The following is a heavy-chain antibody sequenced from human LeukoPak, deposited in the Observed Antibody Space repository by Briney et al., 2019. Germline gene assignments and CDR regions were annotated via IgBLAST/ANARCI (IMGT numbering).Heavy chain of an antibody. J-gene: IGHJ4*02. CDR2: IYYSGST. D-gene: IGHD3-22*01. Sequence: KASETLSLTCTVSGGSISSSSYYWGWIRQPPGKGLEWIGSIYYSGSTYYNPSLKSRVTISVDTSKNQLSLKLSSVTAADTAVYYCARVDYYDSSGYPFDYWGQGTLVTVSS. V-gene: IGHV4-39*01. CDR1: GGSISSSSYY. CDR3: ARVDYYDSSGYPFDY.